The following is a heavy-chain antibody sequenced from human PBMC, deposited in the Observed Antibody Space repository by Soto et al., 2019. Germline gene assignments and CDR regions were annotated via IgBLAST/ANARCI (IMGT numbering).Heavy chain of an antibody. V-gene: IGHV1-69*01. CDR3: ARQNRDTPMVPFDV. CDR2: LVPQFGKP. D-gene: IGHD5-18*01. CDR1: RGTFNRYA. Sequence: QVQLVQSGAEVQKPGSSVKVSCLASRGTFNRYAINWVRQAPGHGLEWLGALVPQFGKPNYAQKFQDRVTIVADESTNTTSMELRGLTSDDTAVYYCARQNRDTPMVPFDVWGQGTLVTVSS. J-gene: IGHJ4*02.